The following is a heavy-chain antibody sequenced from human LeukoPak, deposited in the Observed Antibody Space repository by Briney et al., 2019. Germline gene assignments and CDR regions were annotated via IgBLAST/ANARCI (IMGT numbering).Heavy chain of an antibody. V-gene: IGHV4-59*08. Sequence: SETLSLTCTVSGGSISSYYWSWIRQPPGKGLEWIGDIYYSGSTNYNPSPKSRVTISVDTSKTPFSLKLSSVTAADTAVYYCARNLISSSGSVFDYWGQGTLVTVSS. CDR3: ARNLISSSGSVFDY. D-gene: IGHD5-12*01. CDR2: IYYSGST. J-gene: IGHJ4*02. CDR1: GGSISSYY.